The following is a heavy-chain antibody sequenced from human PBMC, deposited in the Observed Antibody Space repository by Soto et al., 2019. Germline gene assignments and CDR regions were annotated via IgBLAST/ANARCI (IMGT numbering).Heavy chain of an antibody. CDR3: ARVITVTTAHVHYYYYYYMDV. D-gene: IGHD1-7*01. CDR2: MNPNSGNT. Sequence: ASVKVSCKASGYTFTSYDINWVRQATGQGLEWMGWMNPNSGNTGYAQKFQGRVTMTRNTSISTAYMELSSLRSEDTAVYYCARVITVTTAHVHYYYYYYMDVWGKGTTVTVSS. V-gene: IGHV1-8*01. J-gene: IGHJ6*03. CDR1: GYTFTSYD.